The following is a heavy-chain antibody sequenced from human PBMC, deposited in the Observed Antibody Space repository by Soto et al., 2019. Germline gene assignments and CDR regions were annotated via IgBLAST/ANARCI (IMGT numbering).Heavy chain of an antibody. Sequence: SETLSLTCAVYGGSFSGYYWSWIRQPPGKGLEWIGEINHSGSTNYNPSLKSRVTISVDTSKNQFSLKLSSVAAADTAVYYCAREVKGGVAGYYYYYYGMDVWGQGTMVTVSS. D-gene: IGHD6-19*01. CDR1: GGSFSGYY. J-gene: IGHJ6*02. CDR2: INHSGST. V-gene: IGHV4-34*01. CDR3: AREVKGGVAGYYYYYYGMDV.